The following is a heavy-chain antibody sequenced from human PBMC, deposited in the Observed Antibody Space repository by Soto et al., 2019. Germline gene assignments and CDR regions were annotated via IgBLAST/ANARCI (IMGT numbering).Heavy chain of an antibody. CDR2: IYYSGST. Sequence: SETLSLTCTVSGGSISSSSYYWGWIRQPPGKGLEWIGSIYYSGSTYYNPSLKSRVTISVDTSKNQFSLKLSSVTAADTAVYYCARLTGYDSAEYFQHWGQGTLVNVSS. V-gene: IGHV4-39*01. CDR3: ARLTGYDSAEYFQH. J-gene: IGHJ1*01. CDR1: GGSISSSSYY. D-gene: IGHD5-12*01.